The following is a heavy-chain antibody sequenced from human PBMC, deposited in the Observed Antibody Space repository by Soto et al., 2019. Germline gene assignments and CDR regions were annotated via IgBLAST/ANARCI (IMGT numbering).Heavy chain of an antibody. CDR1: GFTFSSYS. D-gene: IGHD3-10*01. V-gene: IGHV3-48*02. CDR3: ARDYRTMVRGVIKAYYYGMDV. Sequence: LSLTCAASGFTFSSYSMNWVRQAPGKGLEWVSYISSSSSTIYYADSVKGRFTISRDNAKNSLYLQMNSLRDEDTAVYYCARDYRTMVRGVIKAYYYGMDVWGQGTTVTVSS. J-gene: IGHJ6*02. CDR2: ISSSSSTI.